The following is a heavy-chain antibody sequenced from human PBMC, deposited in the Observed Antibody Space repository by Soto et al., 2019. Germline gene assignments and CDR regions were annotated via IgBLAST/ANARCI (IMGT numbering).Heavy chain of an antibody. V-gene: IGHV3-23*01. CDR2: ISGSAGT. CDR3: AKEKDYDFNWGSDRFTSHY. J-gene: IGHJ4*02. Sequence: GGSLRLSCTAPGFTFRTYAMTWFRQAPGKGLEWVSAISGSAGTFYATSVKGRFTISRDNSRSTVYLQMHSLRAEDSAIYYCAKEKDYDFNWGSDRFTSHYWGRGTLVTVSS. CDR1: GFTFRTYA. D-gene: IGHD3-16*02.